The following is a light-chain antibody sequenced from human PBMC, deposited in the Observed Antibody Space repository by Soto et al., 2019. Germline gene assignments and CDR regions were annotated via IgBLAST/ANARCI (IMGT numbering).Light chain of an antibody. J-gene: IGKJ2*01. CDR2: GAS. V-gene: IGKV3-15*01. CDR3: QQYNIWPPYT. CDR1: QSVSSSY. Sequence: EIVLTQSPGTLSLSPGERATLSCRASQSVSSSYLAWYQQKPGQAPRVLIFGASTRATGTPARFSGSGSGTEFTLTISSLQPEDFAVYYCQQYNIWPPYTFGQGTKLEIK.